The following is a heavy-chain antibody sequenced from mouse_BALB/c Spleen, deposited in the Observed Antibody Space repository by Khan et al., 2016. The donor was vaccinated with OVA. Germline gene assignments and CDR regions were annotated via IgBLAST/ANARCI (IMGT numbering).Heavy chain of an antibody. V-gene: IGHV5-9-3*01. CDR3: ARPPITTVVATSYGFFDV. CDR1: GFTFSSYA. J-gene: IGHJ1*01. CDR2: ISSGDTYT. D-gene: IGHD1-1*01. Sequence: EVQLLETGGGLVKPGGSLKLSCAASGFTFSSYAMSWVRQTPEKRLEWVATISSGDTYTYYPDSVKGRFTISRDNAKNTLYLQMSSLRSEDTAMYYCARPPITTVVATSYGFFDVWGAGTTVTVST.